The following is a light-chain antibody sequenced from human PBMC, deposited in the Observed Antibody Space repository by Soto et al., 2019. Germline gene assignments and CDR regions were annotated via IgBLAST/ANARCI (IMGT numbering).Light chain of an antibody. CDR1: GSDVGGYNF. Sequence: QSALTQPPSASGSPGQSVTISCTGTGSDVGGYNFVSWYQHHPGKAPKLMIYEVTRRPSGVPDRFSGSKSANTASLTVSGLLAEDEADYYCCSYAGSATVLFGGGTKLTVL. V-gene: IGLV2-8*01. CDR3: CSYAGSATVL. CDR2: EVT. J-gene: IGLJ2*01.